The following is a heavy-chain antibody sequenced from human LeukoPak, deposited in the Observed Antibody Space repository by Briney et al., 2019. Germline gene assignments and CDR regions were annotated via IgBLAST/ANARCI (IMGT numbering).Heavy chain of an antibody. V-gene: IGHV5-51*01. CDR2: IYVGDSDT. CDR1: GYIFGFYW. Sequence: GESLKISCQGSGYIFGFYWIAWVRQKPGKGLEWMGIIYVGDSDTRYGPSNQVQFTISADESISTAYMELSSLEASDTAIYYCTRSDSAEGTFDVWGQGTMVTVSS. J-gene: IGHJ3*01. D-gene: IGHD6-19*01. CDR3: TRSDSAEGTFDV.